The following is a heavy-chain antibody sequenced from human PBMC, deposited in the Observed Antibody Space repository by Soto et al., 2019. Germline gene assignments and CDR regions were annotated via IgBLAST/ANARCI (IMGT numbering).Heavy chain of an antibody. CDR2: ISSNGGST. CDR1: GFTFSSYA. CDR3: ARDPSSGYDYYYYYYYMDV. Sequence: PGGSLRLSCAASGFTFSSYAMHWVRQAPGKGLDYVSAISSNGGSTYYANSVKGRFTISRDNSKNTLYLQMGSLRAEDMAVYYCARDPSSGYDYYYYYYYMDVWCKGTMVTVSS. V-gene: IGHV3-64*01. J-gene: IGHJ6*03. D-gene: IGHD5-12*01.